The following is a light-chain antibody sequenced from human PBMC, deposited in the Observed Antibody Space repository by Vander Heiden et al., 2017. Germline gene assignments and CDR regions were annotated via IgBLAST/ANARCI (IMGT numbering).Light chain of an antibody. J-gene: IGKJ2*01. CDR1: QSISNH. V-gene: IGKV1-39*01. CDR2: GAS. CDR3: QQSYSAPPYT. Sequence: DIQMTQSPSSLSASVGDRVSITCRASQSISNHLNWYQQKPGKAPKLLIYGASTLQSGVPSRFSGSISGTDFTFTISSLQPGDFATYYCQQSYSAPPYTFGQGTKLEIK.